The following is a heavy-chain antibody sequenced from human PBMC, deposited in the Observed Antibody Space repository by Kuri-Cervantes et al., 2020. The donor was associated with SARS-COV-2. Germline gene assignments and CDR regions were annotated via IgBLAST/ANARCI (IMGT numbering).Heavy chain of an antibody. Sequence: SQTLSLTCAVYVGSFSGYYWTWIRQPPGKGLEWIGEINHSGSTNYNPSLKSRVTISVDTSKNQFSLKLSSVTAADTAVYYCARGRGYYYGSGSVWGQGTLVTVSS. J-gene: IGHJ4*02. CDR3: ARGRGYYYGSGSV. D-gene: IGHD3-10*01. CDR2: INHSGST. CDR1: VGSFSGYY. V-gene: IGHV4-34*01.